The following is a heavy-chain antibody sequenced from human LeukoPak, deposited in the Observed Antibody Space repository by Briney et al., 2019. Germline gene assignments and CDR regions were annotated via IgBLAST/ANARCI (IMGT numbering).Heavy chain of an antibody. J-gene: IGHJ4*02. CDR2: INPSGGST. CDR3: ARGHKKTVAGTTLLGNYYFDY. CDR1: GYTFTSYY. V-gene: IGHV1-46*01. D-gene: IGHD6-19*01. Sequence: GASVKVSCKASGYTFTSYYMHWVRQAPGQGLEWMGIINPSGGSTSYAQKFQGRVTMTRDMSTSTVYMELSSLRSEDTAVYYCARGHKKTVAGTTLLGNYYFDYWGQGTLVTVSS.